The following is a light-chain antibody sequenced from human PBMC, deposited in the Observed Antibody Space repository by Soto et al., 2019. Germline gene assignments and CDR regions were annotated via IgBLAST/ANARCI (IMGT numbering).Light chain of an antibody. CDR2: TNN. V-gene: IGLV1-44*01. J-gene: IGLJ1*01. Sequence: QSVLTQPPSVSGAPGQTITISCTGSSSNIGAGYDVHWYQQLPGTAPKLLIYTNNQRPSGVRDRFSGSRSGTSASLAISGLQSEDEADYYCAAWDDSLNGFVFGTGTKLTVL. CDR3: AAWDDSLNGFV. CDR1: SSNIGAGYD.